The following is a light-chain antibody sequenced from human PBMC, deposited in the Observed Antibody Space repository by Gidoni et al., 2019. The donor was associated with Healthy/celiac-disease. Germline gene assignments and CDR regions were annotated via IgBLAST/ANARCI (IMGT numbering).Light chain of an antibody. J-gene: IGKJ2*01. V-gene: IGKV3-20*01. CDR1: QSVSSSY. Sequence: IVWTQSPGTLSLSPGERATLSCRASQSVSSSYLAWYQQKPGQAPRLLIYGASSRATGIPDRFSGSGSGTDFTLTISRLEPEDFAVYYCQQYGSSPYTFGQGTKLEIK. CDR2: GAS. CDR3: QQYGSSPYT.